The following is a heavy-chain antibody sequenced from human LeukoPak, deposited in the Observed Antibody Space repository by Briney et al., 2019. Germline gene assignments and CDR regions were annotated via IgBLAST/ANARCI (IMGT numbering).Heavy chain of an antibody. Sequence: ASVKVSCKVSGYTLIELSMHWVRQAPGKGLEWMGGFDPEDGETIYAQKFQGRVTMTRDTSISIAYMELSRLRSDDTAVYYCARGQVLRYFDWLTGDYYFDYWGQGTLVTVSS. V-gene: IGHV1-24*01. CDR1: GYTLIELS. D-gene: IGHD3-9*01. CDR3: ARGQVLRYFDWLTGDYYFDY. CDR2: FDPEDGET. J-gene: IGHJ4*02.